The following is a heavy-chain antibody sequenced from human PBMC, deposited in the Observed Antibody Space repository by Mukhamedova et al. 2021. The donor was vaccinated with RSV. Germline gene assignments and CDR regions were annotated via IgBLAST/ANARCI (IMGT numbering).Heavy chain of an antibody. Sequence: GTTNYNPSLKSRLTISVDTSKNQYSLKLSAVTAADTAVYYCAREAHXSGWTXYSYXXDXXXQGTLVTVXS. CDR2: GTT. V-gene: IGHV4-59*01. D-gene: IGHD3/OR15-3a*01. CDR3: AREAHXSGWTXYSYXXDX. J-gene: IGHJ4*02.